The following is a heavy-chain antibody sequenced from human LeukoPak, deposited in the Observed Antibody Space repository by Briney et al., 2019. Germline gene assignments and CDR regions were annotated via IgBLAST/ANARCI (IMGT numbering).Heavy chain of an antibody. J-gene: IGHJ3*02. CDR1: GFTFSSYG. CDR3: AKVNSGYEPGDAFDI. V-gene: IGHV3-30*02. D-gene: IGHD5-12*01. CDR2: IRYDGSNK. Sequence: GSLRLSCAASGFTFSSYGMHWVRQAPGKGLEWVAFIRYDGSNKYYADSVKGRFTISRDNSKNTLYLQMNSLRAEDTAVYYCAKVNSGYEPGDAFDIWGQGTMVTVSS.